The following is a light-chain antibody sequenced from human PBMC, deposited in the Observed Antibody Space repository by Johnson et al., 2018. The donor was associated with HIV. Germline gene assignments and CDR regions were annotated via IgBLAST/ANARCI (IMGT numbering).Light chain of an antibody. Sequence: QSVLTQPPSVSAAPGQKVTISCSGSSSNIANIYVSWYQQLPGTAPKLLIYDNNNRPSGIPDRFSGSKSGTSATLGITGLQTGDEADYYCGTWDSSLRVYVVGTATKCTLL. CDR3: GTWDSSLRVYV. V-gene: IGLV1-51*01. CDR1: SSNIANIY. J-gene: IGLJ1*01. CDR2: DNN.